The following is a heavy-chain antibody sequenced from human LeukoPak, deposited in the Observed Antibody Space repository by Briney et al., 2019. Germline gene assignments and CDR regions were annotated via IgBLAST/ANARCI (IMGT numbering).Heavy chain of an antibody. D-gene: IGHD2-15*01. J-gene: IGHJ4*02. V-gene: IGHV4-39*07. CDR2: IYYSGST. Sequence: PSETLSLTCTVSGGSISSSSYYWGWIRQPPGKGLEWIGSIYYSGSTYYNPSLKSRVTLSVDTSKNQFSLKLSSVTAADTAVYYCARDLILSPHCSGGGCYSAPDYWGQGTLVTVSS. CDR1: GGSISSSSYY. CDR3: ARDLILSPHCSGGGCYSAPDY.